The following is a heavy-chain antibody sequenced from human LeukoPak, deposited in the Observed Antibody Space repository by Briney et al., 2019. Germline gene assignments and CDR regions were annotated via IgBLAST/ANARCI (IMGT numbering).Heavy chain of an antibody. D-gene: IGHD5-18*01. CDR3: ANPEDDTAIVTGDY. J-gene: IGHJ4*02. CDR1: GFTFSSYG. CDR2: IRYDGSNK. Sequence: GGSLRLSCAASGFTFSSYGMHWVRQAPGKGLEWVAFIRYDGSNKYYADSVKGRFTISRDNSKNTLYLQMNSLRAEDTAVYYCANPEDDTAIVTGDYWGQGTLVTVSS. V-gene: IGHV3-30*02.